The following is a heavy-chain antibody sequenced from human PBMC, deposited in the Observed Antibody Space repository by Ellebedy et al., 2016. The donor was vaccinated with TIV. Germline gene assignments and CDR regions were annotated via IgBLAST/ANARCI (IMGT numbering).Heavy chain of an antibody. CDR3: ARVNSRGNYYYYGMDV. CDR1: GFTFSSYA. Sequence: GESLKISCAASGFTFSSYALHWVRQAPGKGLEWVAVISYDGSNKYYADSVKGRFTISRDNSKNTLYLRMNSLRAEDTAVYYCARVNSRGNYYYYGMDVWGQGTTVTVSS. J-gene: IGHJ6*02. CDR2: ISYDGSNK. V-gene: IGHV3-30-3*01. D-gene: IGHD2/OR15-2a*01.